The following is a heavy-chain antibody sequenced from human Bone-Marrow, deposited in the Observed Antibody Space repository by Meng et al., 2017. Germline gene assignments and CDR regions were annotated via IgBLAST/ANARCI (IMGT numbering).Heavy chain of an antibody. CDR1: GYNFPDYY. J-gene: IGHJ4*02. V-gene: IGHV1-2*06. D-gene: IGHD3-22*01. Sequence: ASVKVSCKPSGYNFPDYYMHWVRQAPGQGLEWMGRINPNSGGTNYAQKFQGRVTMTRDTSISTAYMELSRLRSDDTAVYYCASSGYYYSYLSCWGQGTLVTVSS. CDR3: ASSGYYYSYLSC. CDR2: INPNSGGT.